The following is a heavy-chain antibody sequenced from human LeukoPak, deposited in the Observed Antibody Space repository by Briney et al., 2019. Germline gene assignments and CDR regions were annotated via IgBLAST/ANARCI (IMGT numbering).Heavy chain of an antibody. CDR3: ARVGGGMDYDILTGYYRSGNWFDP. D-gene: IGHD3-9*01. CDR1: GGSISSGGYY. CDR2: IYHSGST. Sequence: PSQTLSLTCTVSGGSISSGGYYWSWIRQPPGKGLEWIGYIYHSGSTYYNPSLKGRVTISVDRSKNQFSLKLSSVTAADTAVYYCARVGGGMDYDILTGYYRSGNWFDPWGQGTLVTVSS. J-gene: IGHJ5*02. V-gene: IGHV4-30-2*01.